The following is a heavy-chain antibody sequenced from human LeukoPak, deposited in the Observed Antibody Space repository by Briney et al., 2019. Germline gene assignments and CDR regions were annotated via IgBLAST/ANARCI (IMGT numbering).Heavy chain of an antibody. CDR3: ARDRAWFGEFPVDY. CDR1: GFTFSSYG. J-gene: IGHJ4*02. Sequence: PGGSLRLSCSASGFTFSSYGMSWGRHPPGKGLEWVANIKQEGSKKYYVDSVKCRFTIPRDNANNSLYLHMNSLSAEDTAVYYCARDRAWFGEFPVDYWGQGTLVTVSS. D-gene: IGHD3-10*01. V-gene: IGHV3-7*01. CDR2: IKQEGSKK.